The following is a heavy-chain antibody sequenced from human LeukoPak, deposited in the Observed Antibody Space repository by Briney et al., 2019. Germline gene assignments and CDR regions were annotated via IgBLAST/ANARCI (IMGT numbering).Heavy chain of an antibody. D-gene: IGHD3-16*02. CDR1: GYTFTIYY. V-gene: IGHV1-46*01. CDR2: INPSGGST. J-gene: IGHJ4*02. CDR3: AREDYVWGSYRLYYFDY. Sequence: GASVTVSFTASGYTFTIYYMHWVRQAPGQGLEWMGIINPSGGSTSYAQKFQGRVTMTRDTSTSTVYMELSSLRSEDTAVYYCAREDYVWGSYRLYYFDYWGQGTLVTVSS.